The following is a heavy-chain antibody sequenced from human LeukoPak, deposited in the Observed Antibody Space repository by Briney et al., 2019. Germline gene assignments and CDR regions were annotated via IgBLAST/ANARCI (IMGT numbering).Heavy chain of an antibody. J-gene: IGHJ6*03. Sequence: GGSLRLSFAAPGFNFDDYAMHWVRQAPGKGLECVSGISWNSGSIGYADAVNGRFTISRDNAKNSLYLQMNSLRAENTALYYCAKDMRLKSYYYYMDAWGKGTTVTVSS. CDR1: GFNFDDYA. V-gene: IGHV3-9*01. D-gene: IGHD3-22*01. CDR2: ISWNSGSI. CDR3: AKDMRLKSYYYYMDA.